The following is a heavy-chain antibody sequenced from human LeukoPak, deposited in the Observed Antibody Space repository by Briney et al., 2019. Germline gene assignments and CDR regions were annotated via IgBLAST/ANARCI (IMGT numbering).Heavy chain of an antibody. Sequence: GESLKISCKGSGYSFTSYWIGWVRQMPGKGLEWMGIIYPGDSDTRYSPSFQGQVTISADKSISTAYLQWSSLKASDTAMYYCARHNPFLSDYGGNTLYYFDYWGQGTLVTVSS. J-gene: IGHJ4*02. CDR3: ARHNPFLSDYGGNTLYYFDY. CDR2: IYPGDSDT. CDR1: GYSFTSYW. V-gene: IGHV5-51*01. D-gene: IGHD4-17*01.